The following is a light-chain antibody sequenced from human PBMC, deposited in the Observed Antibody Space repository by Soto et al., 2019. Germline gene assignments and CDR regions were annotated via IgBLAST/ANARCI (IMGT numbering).Light chain of an antibody. CDR2: AAS. Sequence: DIQMTQSPSSLSASVGDRVTITCRASQSISSYLNWYQQKPGKAPKLLIYAASSLQSGVPSRFSGSGSGTDFPLTISSQQPEDFATYFCQQSDSTPRTFGQGTKVEIK. CDR3: QQSDSTPRT. CDR1: QSISSY. J-gene: IGKJ1*01. V-gene: IGKV1-39*01.